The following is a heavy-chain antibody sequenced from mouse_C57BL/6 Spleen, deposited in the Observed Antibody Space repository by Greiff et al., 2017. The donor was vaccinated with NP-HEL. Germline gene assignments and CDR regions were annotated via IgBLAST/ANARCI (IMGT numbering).Heavy chain of an antibody. Sequence: QVQLKQSGPELVKPGASVKISCKASGYSFTSYYIHWVKQRPGQGLEWIGWIYPGSGNTKYNEKFKGKATLTADTSSSTAYMQLSSLTSEDSAVYYYARFGYDERVRAMDYWGQGTSVTVSS. J-gene: IGHJ4*01. CDR3: ARFGYDERVRAMDY. CDR2: IYPGSGNT. V-gene: IGHV1-66*01. D-gene: IGHD2-2*01. CDR1: GYSFTSYY.